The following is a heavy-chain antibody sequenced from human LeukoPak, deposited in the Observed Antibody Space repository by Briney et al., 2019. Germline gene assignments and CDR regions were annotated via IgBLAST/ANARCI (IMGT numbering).Heavy chain of an antibody. V-gene: IGHV4-59*12. J-gene: IGHJ1*01. CDR3: AIGEYYDSSGYYPEYFQH. CDR2: IYYSGSA. D-gene: IGHD3-22*01. Sequence: SETLSLTCTVSGGSISSNYLSWIRQSPGKGLEWIWNIYYSGSANYNPSLKSRVTISVETSKNQFSLKLSSVTAADTAVYYCAIGEYYDSSGYYPEYFQHWGQGTLVTVSS. CDR1: GGSISSNY.